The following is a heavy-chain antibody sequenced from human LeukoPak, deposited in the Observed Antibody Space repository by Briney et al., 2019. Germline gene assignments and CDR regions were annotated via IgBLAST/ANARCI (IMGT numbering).Heavy chain of an antibody. CDR2: IYSSGNT. CDR1: GFTVSSNY. CDR3: ARGYCSSTSCYAGDY. V-gene: IGHV3-53*01. D-gene: IGHD2-2*01. J-gene: IGHJ4*02. Sequence: GGSLRLSCTASGFTVSSNYMSWVRQAPGKGLEWVSVIYSSGNTYYADSVKGRFTISRDNSKNTLYPQMNSLRAEDTAVYYCARGYCSSTSCYAGDYWGQGTLVTVSS.